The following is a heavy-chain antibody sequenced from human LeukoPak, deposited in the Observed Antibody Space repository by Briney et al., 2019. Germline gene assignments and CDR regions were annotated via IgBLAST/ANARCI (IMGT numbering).Heavy chain of an antibody. D-gene: IGHD6-19*01. J-gene: IGHJ4*02. CDR1: GFTFSSYS. CDR3: ARDYSPWYTSHWYAGQFDS. V-gene: IGHV3-21*01. CDR2: ISSTSKYM. Sequence: GGSLRLSCAASGFTFSSYSMNWVRQAPGKGLEWVSSISSTSKYMYYADAVKGRFTISRDNAKNSLFLQMSSLRAEDTAVYYCARDYSPWYTSHWYAGQFDSWGQGTLVTVSS.